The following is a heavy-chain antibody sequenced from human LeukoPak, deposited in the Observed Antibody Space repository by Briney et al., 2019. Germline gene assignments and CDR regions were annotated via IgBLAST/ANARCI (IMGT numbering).Heavy chain of an antibody. CDR1: GGSFSGYY. V-gene: IGHV4-34*01. D-gene: IGHD3-22*01. CDR2: INHSGST. J-gene: IGHJ4*02. Sequence: SETLSLTCAVYGGSFSGYYWSWIRQPPGKGLEWIGEINHSGSTNYNPSLKGRVTISVDTSKNQFSLKLSSVTAADTAVYYCARGLSYYDSSGYRRYFDYWGQGTLVTVSS. CDR3: ARGLSYYDSSGYRRYFDY.